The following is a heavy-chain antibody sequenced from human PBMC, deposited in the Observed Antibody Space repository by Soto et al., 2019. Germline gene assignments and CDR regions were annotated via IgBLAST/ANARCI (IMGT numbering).Heavy chain of an antibody. CDR3: AHRPSHFSPNAFDF. D-gene: IGHD6-6*01. V-gene: IGHV2-5*02. CDR2: IYWDDDK. CDR1: GFSLSTHGVG. Sequence: QITLKESGPPLVKPTQTLTLTCTFSGFSLSTHGVGVGWIRQPPGKALEWLTLIYWDDDKRYSPSLKSRLTITKNTSKSHVVHTMPNMDPVDTAKYYCAHRPSHFSPNAFDFWGQGTMVTVSS. J-gene: IGHJ3*01.